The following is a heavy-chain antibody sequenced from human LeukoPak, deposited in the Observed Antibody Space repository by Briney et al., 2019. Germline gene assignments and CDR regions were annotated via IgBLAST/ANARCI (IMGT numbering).Heavy chain of an antibody. Sequence: PSETLSLTCTVSGGSISSYYWSWIRQPAGKGLEWIGRIYTSGSTNYNPSLKSRVTMSVDTSKNQFSLKLGSVTAADTAVYYCARASSSSSWDHIDYWGQGTLVTVSS. V-gene: IGHV4-4*07. J-gene: IGHJ4*02. D-gene: IGHD6-13*01. CDR1: GGSISSYY. CDR2: IYTSGST. CDR3: ARASSSSSWDHIDY.